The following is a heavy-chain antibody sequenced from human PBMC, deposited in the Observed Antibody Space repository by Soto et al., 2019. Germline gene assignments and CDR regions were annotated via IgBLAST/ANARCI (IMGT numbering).Heavy chain of an antibody. CDR2: SFWNDDE. J-gene: IGHJ5*02. Sequence: SGPTLVYPTQNLTLTGTFSGLSLSSSEGGGGWIRQPPGKALEWLALSFWNDDERYNPSLKSRLTITKDISKNQVVLTMTNMDPVDTATYYCAHSRVFDWFDPWGQGTLVTVSS. D-gene: IGHD6-13*01. CDR1: GLSLSSSEGG. CDR3: AHSRVFDWFDP. V-gene: IGHV2-5*01.